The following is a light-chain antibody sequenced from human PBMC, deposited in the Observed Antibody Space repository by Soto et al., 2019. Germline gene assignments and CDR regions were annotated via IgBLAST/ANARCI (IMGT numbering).Light chain of an antibody. CDR1: QSLTFRY. Sequence: EILLTQSPATLSLSPGERGTLSCGASQSLTFRYLAWYQQKPGLAPRLLIYDASSRATGIPDRFSGSGSGTDFTLTISRLEPEDFAVYYCQQYATSPTFGQGTRLEIK. CDR2: DAS. J-gene: IGKJ5*01. CDR3: QQYATSPT. V-gene: IGKV3D-20*01.